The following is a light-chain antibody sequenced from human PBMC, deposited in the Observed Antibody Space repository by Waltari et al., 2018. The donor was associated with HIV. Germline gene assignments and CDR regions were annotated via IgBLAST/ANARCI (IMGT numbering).Light chain of an antibody. CDR3: QSYDSSLSGSV. V-gene: IGLV1-40*01. CDR1: SSNIGARFD. J-gene: IGLJ2*01. CDR2: GNN. Sequence: SVLTQPPSVSGAPGQRVTISCTGSSSNIGARFDVHWYQQLPGTAPKLLIYGNNNRPSGVPDRVSGSKSGTSASLAITGLQAEDEADYYCQSYDSSLSGSVFGGGTKLTVL.